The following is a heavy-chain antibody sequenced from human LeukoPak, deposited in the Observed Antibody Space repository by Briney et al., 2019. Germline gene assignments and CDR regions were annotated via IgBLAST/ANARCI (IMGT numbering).Heavy chain of an antibody. J-gene: IGHJ4*02. Sequence: SETLSLTCAVYGGSSSGYYWSWIRQPPGKGLEWIGEINHSGSTNYNPSLKSRVTISVDTSKNQFSLKLSSATAADTAVYYCARTYYYDSSGYYRYFDYWGQGTLVTVSS. CDR1: GGSSSGYY. V-gene: IGHV4-34*01. CDR2: INHSGST. CDR3: ARTYYYDSSGYYRYFDY. D-gene: IGHD3-22*01.